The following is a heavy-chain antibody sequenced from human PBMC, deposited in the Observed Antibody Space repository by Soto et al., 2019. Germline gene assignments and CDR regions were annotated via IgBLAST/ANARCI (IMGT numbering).Heavy chain of an antibody. D-gene: IGHD1-1*01. J-gene: IGHJ4*02. CDR2: LRGNGAGI. V-gene: IGHV3-23*01. CDR3: AKEKVLGTLLFEV. Sequence: DVHLLESGGDLVQPGGSLRISCGASGFTFSSFAMSWVRQAPGKGLEWVSSLRGNGAGIYYADSVKGRFTVSRDNSRNTLFLQMDSLRGDDTAVYYCAKEKVLGTLLFEVWGRGTLVTVSS. CDR1: GFTFSSFA.